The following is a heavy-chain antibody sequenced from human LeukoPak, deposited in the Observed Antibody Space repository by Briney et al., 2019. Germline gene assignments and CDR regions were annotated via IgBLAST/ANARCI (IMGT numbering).Heavy chain of an antibody. CDR3: ARTSSGLDY. J-gene: IGHJ4*02. D-gene: IGHD3-22*01. Sequence: PSETLSLTCTVSGGSISSGGYSWSWIRQHPGKGLEWIGYIYYSGSTYYNPSLKSRVTISVDTSKNQFSLKLSSVTAADTAVYYCARTSSGLDYWGQGTLVTVSS. CDR1: GGSISSGGYS. CDR2: IYYSGST. V-gene: IGHV4-31*03.